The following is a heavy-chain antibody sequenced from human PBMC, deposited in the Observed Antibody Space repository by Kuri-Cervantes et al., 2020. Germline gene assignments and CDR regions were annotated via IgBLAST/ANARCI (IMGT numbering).Heavy chain of an antibody. J-gene: IGHJ3*02. D-gene: IGHD3-22*01. CDR3: ARGVSVVAPYAYDI. CDR1: GGSISSYY. V-gene: IGHV4-59*08. CDR2: IYYSGST. Sequence: SETLSLTCTVSGGSISSYYWSWIRQPPGKGLEWIGYIYYSGSTNINPSLKSRVTMSVDTSRNQFSLKLSSVTAADTAVYYCARGVSVVAPYAYDIWGQGTLVTVSS.